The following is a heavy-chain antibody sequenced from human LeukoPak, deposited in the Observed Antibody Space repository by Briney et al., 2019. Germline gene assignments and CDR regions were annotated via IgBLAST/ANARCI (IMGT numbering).Heavy chain of an antibody. D-gene: IGHD6-13*01. CDR2: IYYSGST. CDR3: ARIYSSSWFLNWFDP. J-gene: IGHJ5*02. Sequence: SGTLSLTCTVSGGSISSSSYYWGWIRQPPGKGLEWIGSIYYSGSTYYNPSLKSRVTISVATSKNQFSLKLSSVTAADTAVYYCARIYSSSWFLNWFDPWGQGTLVTVSS. V-gene: IGHV4-39*07. CDR1: GGSISSSSYY.